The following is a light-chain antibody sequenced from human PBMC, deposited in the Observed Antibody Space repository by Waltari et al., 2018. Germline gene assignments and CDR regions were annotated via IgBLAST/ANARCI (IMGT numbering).Light chain of an antibody. Sequence: EIVLTQSPVTLSLSPGERATLSCRASQSVSSYLAWYQQKPGQAPRLLIYDASNRATGIPARFSGSGSGTDFTLTISSLEPEDFAVYYCQQRSNWPPEDLTFGGGTKLEIK. CDR3: QQRSNWPPEDLT. V-gene: IGKV3-11*01. CDR2: DAS. CDR1: QSVSSY. J-gene: IGKJ4*01.